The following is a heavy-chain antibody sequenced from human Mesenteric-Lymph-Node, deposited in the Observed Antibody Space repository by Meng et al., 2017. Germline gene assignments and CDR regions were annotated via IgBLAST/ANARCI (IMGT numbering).Heavy chain of an antibody. V-gene: IGHV4-61*01. CDR3: AIFCRSTSRCTRGGYYYYGMDV. CDR2: FYYSRSN. Sequence: ESLKISCTVSGSSVSSDSYYWSWIRQTPGKGLEWIGEFYYSRSNIYNPSLKRRVAISVDTSKNQFSLKLSSATAADTAVYYCAIFCRSTSRCTRGGYYYYGMDVWGHGTTVTVSS. CDR1: GSSVSSDSYY. J-gene: IGHJ6*02. D-gene: IGHD2-2*02.